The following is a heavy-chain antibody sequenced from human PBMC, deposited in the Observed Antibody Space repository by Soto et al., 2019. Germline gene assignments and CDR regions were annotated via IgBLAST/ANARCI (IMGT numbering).Heavy chain of an antibody. CDR3: ASGCSGGSCYRSFDY. J-gene: IGHJ4*02. CDR2: INAGNGNT. CDR1: GYTFTNYA. V-gene: IGHV1-3*01. Sequence: GASVKGSCKASGYTFTNYAMHWVRQAPGQRLEWMGWINAGNGNTKYSQKFQGRVTITRDTSASTAYMELSSLRSEDTAVYYCASGCSGGSCYRSFDYWGQGTLVTVSS. D-gene: IGHD2-15*01.